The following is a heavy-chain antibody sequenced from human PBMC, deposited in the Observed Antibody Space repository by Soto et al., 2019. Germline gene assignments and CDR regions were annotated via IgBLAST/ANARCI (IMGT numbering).Heavy chain of an antibody. J-gene: IGHJ4*02. CDR3: ATRGSDSSGYWHFDY. Sequence: PGESLKISCKGSGYSFTSYWIGWVRQMPGKGLEWMGIIYPGDSDTRYSPSFQGQVTISADKSISTAYLQWSSLKASDTAMYYCATRGSDSSGYWHFDYWGQGTLVTVSS. D-gene: IGHD3-22*01. V-gene: IGHV5-51*01. CDR1: GYSFTSYW. CDR2: IYPGDSDT.